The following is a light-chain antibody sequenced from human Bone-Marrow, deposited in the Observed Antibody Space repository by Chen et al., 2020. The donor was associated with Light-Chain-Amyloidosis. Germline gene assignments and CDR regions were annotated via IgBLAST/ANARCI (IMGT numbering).Light chain of an antibody. V-gene: IGLV2-14*01. CDR1: SSDVGGDNH. CDR2: EVT. J-gene: IGLJ1*01. CDR3: SSYTITNTSV. Sequence: QSALTQPASVSGSPGQSITISCTGTSSDVGGDNHVSWYQQHPDKAPKLMIYEVTNRPSWVPDRFAGSKADKTACLTISGLQTEDEDDYCCSSYTITNTSVFGSGTRVTVL.